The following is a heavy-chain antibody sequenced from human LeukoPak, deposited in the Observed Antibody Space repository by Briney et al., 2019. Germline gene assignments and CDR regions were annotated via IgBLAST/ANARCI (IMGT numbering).Heavy chain of an antibody. CDR3: AKAGYCSSTSCYPYYYMDV. Sequence: GSLRLSCAASGFTFSSYGMHWVRQAPGKGLEWVAFIRYDGSNKYYADSVKGRFTISRDNSKNTLYLQMNSLRAEDTAVYYCAKAGYCSSTSCYPYYYMDVWGKGTTVTVSS. V-gene: IGHV3-30*02. CDR2: IRYDGSNK. J-gene: IGHJ6*03. D-gene: IGHD2-2*01. CDR1: GFTFSSYG.